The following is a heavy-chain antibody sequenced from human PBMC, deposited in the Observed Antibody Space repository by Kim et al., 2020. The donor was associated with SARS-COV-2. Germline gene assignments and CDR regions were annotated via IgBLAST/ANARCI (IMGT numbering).Heavy chain of an antibody. D-gene: IGHD3-3*01. V-gene: IGHV4-4*02. J-gene: IGHJ6*03. CDR2: IYHSGST. CDR3: ARGYYDFWSGYSFSYMDV. Sequence: SETLSLTCAVSGGSISSSNWWSWVRQPPGKGLEWIGEIYHSGSTNYNPSLKSRVTISVDKSKNQFSLKLSSVTAADTAVYYRARGYYDFWSGYSFSYMDVWGKGTTVTVSS. CDR1: GGSISSSNW.